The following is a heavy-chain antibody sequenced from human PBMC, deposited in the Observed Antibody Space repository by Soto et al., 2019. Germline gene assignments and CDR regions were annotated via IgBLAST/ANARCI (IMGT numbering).Heavy chain of an antibody. CDR3: APSAGLELQFDY. Sequence: QVQLVESGGGVVQPGRSLRLSCAASGFTFSSYAMHWVRQAPGKGLEWVAVISYDGSNKYYADSVKGRFTISRDNSKNTLYLQMNSLRAEDTAVYDCAPSAGLELQFDYWGQGTLVTVSS. CDR1: GFTFSSYA. CDR2: ISYDGSNK. D-gene: IGHD1-7*01. V-gene: IGHV3-30-3*01. J-gene: IGHJ4*02.